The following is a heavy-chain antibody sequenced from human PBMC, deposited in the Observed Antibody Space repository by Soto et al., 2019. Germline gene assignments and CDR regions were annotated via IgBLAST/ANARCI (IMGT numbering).Heavy chain of an antibody. CDR2: IKQDGSEK. CDR1: GFTFSSYW. CDR3: ARDPARYCSSTSCYEDYYMDV. V-gene: IGHV3-7*01. J-gene: IGHJ6*03. Sequence: GGSLRLSCAASGFTFSSYWMSWVRQAPGKGLEWVANIKQDGSEKYYVDSLKGRFTISRDNAKNSLYLQMNSLRAEDTAVYYCARDPARYCSSTSCYEDYYMDVWGKGTTVTVSS. D-gene: IGHD2-2*01.